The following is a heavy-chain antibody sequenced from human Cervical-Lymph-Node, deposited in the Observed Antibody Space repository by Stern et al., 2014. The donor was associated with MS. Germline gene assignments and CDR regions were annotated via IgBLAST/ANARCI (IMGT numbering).Heavy chain of an antibody. V-gene: IGHV4-30-2*01. CDR3: ARIFGGNFDN. D-gene: IGHD4-23*01. Sequence: QLQLQESGSGLVKPSQTLSITCAVSGGSISSGDYSWSWIRQPPGKSLEWIGYIVHSGSTYYNTSLKSRVSISVDRSKNQFSLKLSSVTAADTAMYYCARIFGGNFDNWGQGTLVTVSS. CDR1: GGSISSGDYS. CDR2: IVHSGST. J-gene: IGHJ4*02.